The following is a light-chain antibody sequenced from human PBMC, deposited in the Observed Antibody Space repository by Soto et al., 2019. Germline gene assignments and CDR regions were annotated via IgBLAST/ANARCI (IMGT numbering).Light chain of an antibody. J-gene: IGKJ1*01. CDR1: ESVSSY. V-gene: IGKV3-11*01. Sequence: EIVLTQSPATLSLSPGERATLSCRADESVSSYLAWYQQKPGQAPRLLIYDASNRATGVPARFSGSGSGTDFTLTVNSLEPEDFAVYYCQQRRSWPRTFGQGTKVDI. CDR2: DAS. CDR3: QQRRSWPRT.